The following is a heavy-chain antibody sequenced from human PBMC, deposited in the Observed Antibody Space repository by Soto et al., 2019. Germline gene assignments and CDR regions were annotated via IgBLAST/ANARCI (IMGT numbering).Heavy chain of an antibody. CDR1: GGSIRSGNW. Sequence: QVQLQESGPGLVEPSGTLSLTCAVSGGSIRSGNWWSWVRQPPGKGLEWIGEIYHSGTTNYNPSLKSGVPISVDKSKNQFSLKLTSVTAADTAVYYCARQRGYYVDYWGQGTLVTVSS. CDR3: ARQRGYYVDY. D-gene: IGHD3-22*01. V-gene: IGHV4-4*02. CDR2: IYHSGTT. J-gene: IGHJ4*02.